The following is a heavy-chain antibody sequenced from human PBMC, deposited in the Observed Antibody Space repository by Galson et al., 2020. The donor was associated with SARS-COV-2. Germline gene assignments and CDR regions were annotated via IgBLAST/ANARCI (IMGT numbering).Heavy chain of an antibody. CDR1: GGSISSSSYY. Sequence: SETLSLTCTVSGGSISSSSYYWGWIRQPPGKGLEWIGSIYYSGSTYYNPSLKSRVTISVDTSKNQFSLKLSSVTAADTAVYYCARILRALFDYWGQGTLVTVSS. D-gene: IGHD4-17*01. V-gene: IGHV4-39*07. J-gene: IGHJ4*02. CDR2: IYYSGST. CDR3: ARILRALFDY.